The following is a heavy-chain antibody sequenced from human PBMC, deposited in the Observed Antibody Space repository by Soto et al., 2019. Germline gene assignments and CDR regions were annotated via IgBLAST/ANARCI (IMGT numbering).Heavy chain of an antibody. CDR1: GYTFTGYY. J-gene: IGHJ6*03. CDR3: ARGAAAGTGYYYYYYMDV. V-gene: IGHV1-2*04. D-gene: IGHD6-13*01. CDR2: INPNSGGT. Sequence: GASVKVSCKASGYTFTGYYMHWVRQATGQGLEWMGWINPNSGGTNYAQKFQGWVTMTRDTSISTAYMELSRLRSDDTAVYYCARGAAAGTGYYYYYYMDVWGKGTTVTVSS.